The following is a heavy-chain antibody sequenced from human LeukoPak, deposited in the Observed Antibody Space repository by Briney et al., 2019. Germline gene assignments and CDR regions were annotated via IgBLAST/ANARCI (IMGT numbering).Heavy chain of an antibody. V-gene: IGHV3-23*01. Sequence: PGGSLRLSCAASGFTFSSYSMSWVRQAPGKGLEWVSSISGSGGRIDYADSVKGRFTISRDNSKNTLSLQMNSLTAEDTAVYYCAKNPRLEGWIYFDSWGQGILVTVSP. CDR1: GFTFSSYS. J-gene: IGHJ4*02. CDR3: AKNPRLEGWIYFDS. D-gene: IGHD1-1*01. CDR2: ISGSGGRI.